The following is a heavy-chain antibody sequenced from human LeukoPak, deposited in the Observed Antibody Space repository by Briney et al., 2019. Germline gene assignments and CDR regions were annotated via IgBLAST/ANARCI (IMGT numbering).Heavy chain of an antibody. V-gene: IGHV3-20*04. CDR1: GFTFDDYG. D-gene: IGHD3-22*01. J-gene: IGHJ3*02. CDR2: INWNGGST. Sequence: RGSLRLSCAASGFTFDDYGMSWVRQAPAKGLEWVSGINWNGGSTGYADSVKGRFTISRDNAKNSLYLQMNSLRAEDTALYYCARDYYDSSGPHDAFDIWGQGTMVTVSS. CDR3: ARDYYDSSGPHDAFDI.